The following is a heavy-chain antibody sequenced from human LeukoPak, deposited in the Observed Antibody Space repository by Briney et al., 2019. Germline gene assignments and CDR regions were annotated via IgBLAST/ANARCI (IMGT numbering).Heavy chain of an antibody. CDR2: ISGSGGST. CDR1: GFTFSSYC. V-gene: IGHV3-23*01. Sequence: GSLRLSCAASGFTFSSYCMSWVRQAPGKGLEWVSAISGSGGSTYYADSVKGRFTISRDNSKNTLYLQMNSLRAEDTAVYYCAKDRENEGTAAGDYYFDYWGQGTLVTVSS. CDR3: AKDRENEGTAAGDYYFDY. J-gene: IGHJ4*02. D-gene: IGHD6-13*01.